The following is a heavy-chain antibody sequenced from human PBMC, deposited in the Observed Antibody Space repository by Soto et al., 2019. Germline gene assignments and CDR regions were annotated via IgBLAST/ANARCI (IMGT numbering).Heavy chain of an antibody. J-gene: IGHJ6*02. CDR1: GGSFSGYY. V-gene: IGHV4-34*01. D-gene: IGHD3-22*01. Sequence: SETLSLTCAVYGGSFSGYYWSWIRQPPGKGLEWIGEINHSGSTNYNPSLKSRVTISVDTSKNQFSLRLSSVTAADTAVYYCARGRYYYDSSGYYLGPYYYGMDVWGQGTTVTVSS. CDR2: INHSGST. CDR3: ARGRYYYDSSGYYLGPYYYGMDV.